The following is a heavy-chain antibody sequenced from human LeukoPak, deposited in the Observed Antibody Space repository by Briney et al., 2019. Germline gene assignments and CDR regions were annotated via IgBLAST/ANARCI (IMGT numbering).Heavy chain of an antibody. J-gene: IGHJ6*03. CDR1: GYTFTGYY. V-gene: IGHV1-2*02. CDR3: ARDSRLHPYYYYYYYMDV. Sequence: GASVKVSCKASGYTFTGYYMHWVRQAPGQGLEWMGWINPNSGGTNYAQKFQGRVTMTRDTSISTAYMELSRLRSDDTAVYYCARDSRLHPYYYYYYYMDVWGKGTTVTVSS. CDR2: INPNSGGT. D-gene: IGHD5-24*01.